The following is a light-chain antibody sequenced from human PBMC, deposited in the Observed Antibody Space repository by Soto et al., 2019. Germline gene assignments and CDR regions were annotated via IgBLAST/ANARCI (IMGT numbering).Light chain of an antibody. CDR1: QNINTW. V-gene: IGKV1-5*01. Sequence: DIQMTQSPSTLSASVGDRVTITCRASQNINTWLAWYQQKPGKAPNLLVYGASSLKRGVPSRFSGSGSATEFTLTIISLQPDDFAAYYCQQYNGYFGPGTKVDVK. J-gene: IGKJ3*01. CDR2: GAS. CDR3: QQYNGY.